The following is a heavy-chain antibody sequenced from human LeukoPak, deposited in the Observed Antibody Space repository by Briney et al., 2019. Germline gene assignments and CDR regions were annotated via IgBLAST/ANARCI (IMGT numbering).Heavy chain of an antibody. J-gene: IGHJ6*02. CDR1: GFTFSSYA. D-gene: IGHD3-16*01. CDR2: ISGSGGST. CDR3: ARFRWGDYYYYGVDV. V-gene: IGHV3-23*01. Sequence: RGSLRLSCATSGFTFSSYALNWVRHAPGQGLEWVSAISGSGGSTYYADSVKGRFTISRDTSKNIVYLQLNSLRAEDTAIYYCARFRWGDYYYYGVDVWGQGTTVTVSS.